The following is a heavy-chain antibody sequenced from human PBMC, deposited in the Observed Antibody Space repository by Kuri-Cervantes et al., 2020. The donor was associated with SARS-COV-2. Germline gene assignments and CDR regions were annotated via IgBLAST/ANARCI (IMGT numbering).Heavy chain of an antibody. CDR2: ISSNGGST. D-gene: IGHD2-21*01. CDR3: AKDRVGVHDF. V-gene: IGHV3-64*04. J-gene: IGHJ4*02. CDR1: GFSFSSYA. Sequence: GGSLRLSCSASGFSFSSYAMHWVRQPPGKGLEYVSAISSNGGSTYYADSVKGRFTISRDNAKNSLYLQMKSLTSEDTAMYYCAKDRVGVHDFWGQGTLVTVSS.